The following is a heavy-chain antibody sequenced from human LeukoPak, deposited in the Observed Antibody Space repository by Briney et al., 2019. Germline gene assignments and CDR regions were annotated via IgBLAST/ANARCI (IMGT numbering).Heavy chain of an antibody. D-gene: IGHD6-13*01. CDR3: AREAAAGITAVARGTI. CDR1: GFTFSSYS. CDR2: XXSXXXYI. Sequence: GGSLRLSCAASGFTFSSYSMXXXXXXPXXXXXXXXXXXSXXXYIYYADSVKGXXXXXRDNAKXSLYLQMNSLRAEDTAVYYCAREAAAGITAVARGTIWGQGTLVTVSS. V-gene: IGHV3-21*01. J-gene: IGHJ4*02.